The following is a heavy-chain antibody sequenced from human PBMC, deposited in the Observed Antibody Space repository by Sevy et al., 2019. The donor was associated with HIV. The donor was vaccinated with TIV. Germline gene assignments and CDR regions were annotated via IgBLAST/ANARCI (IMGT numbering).Heavy chain of an antibody. CDR1: GFTFSSYA. J-gene: IGHJ4*02. D-gene: IGHD3-22*01. CDR2: ISYDGSNK. Sequence: GGSLRLSCAASGFTFSSYAMHWVRQAPGKGLEWVAVISYDGSNKYYADSVKGRFTISRDNSKNTRYLQMNSLRAEDTAVYYCARSPYYYDSSVTGFDYWGQGTLVTVSS. CDR3: ARSPYYYDSSVTGFDY. V-gene: IGHV3-30-3*01.